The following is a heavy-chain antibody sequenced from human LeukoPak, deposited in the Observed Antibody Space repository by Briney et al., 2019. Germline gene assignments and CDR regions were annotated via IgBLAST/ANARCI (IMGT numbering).Heavy chain of an antibody. CDR1: GGSISSGSYY. D-gene: IGHD6-19*01. CDR3: ARGAVAEGYFDY. J-gene: IGHJ4*02. V-gene: IGHV4-61*02. CDR2: IYTSGST. Sequence: TSETLSLTCTVSGGSISSGSYYWSWIRQPAGKGLEWIGRIYTSGSTNYNPSLKSRVTISVDTSKNQFSLKLSSVTAADTAVYYCARGAVAEGYFDYWGQGTLVTVSS.